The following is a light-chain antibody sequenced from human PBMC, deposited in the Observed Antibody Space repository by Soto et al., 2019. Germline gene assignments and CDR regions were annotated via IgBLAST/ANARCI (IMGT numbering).Light chain of an antibody. J-gene: IGLJ3*02. Sequence: QSALTQPPSASGSPGQSVTISCTGTSSDIGGYNYVSWYQQHPGKAPKLMIYEVSKRPSGVPDRFSGPKSGSTASLTVSGLQAEDEADYYCSSYAGSKYWVFGGGTKLTVL. CDR1: SSDIGGYNY. V-gene: IGLV2-8*01. CDR3: SSYAGSKYWV. CDR2: EVS.